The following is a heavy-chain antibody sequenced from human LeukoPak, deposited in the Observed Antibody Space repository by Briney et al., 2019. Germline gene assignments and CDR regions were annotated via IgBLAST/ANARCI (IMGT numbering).Heavy chain of an antibody. J-gene: IGHJ5*02. V-gene: IGHV1-24*01. CDR1: GYTLTELS. CDR2: FDPEDVET. Sequence: GASVKVSCKVSGYTLTELSMHWVRQAPGKGLEWRGGFDPEDVETIYAQKFQGRVTMTEDTSTDTAYMELSSLRSEDTAVYYCATGPQLWRQDGWFDPWGQGTLVTVSS. D-gene: IGHD5-24*01. CDR3: ATGPQLWRQDGWFDP.